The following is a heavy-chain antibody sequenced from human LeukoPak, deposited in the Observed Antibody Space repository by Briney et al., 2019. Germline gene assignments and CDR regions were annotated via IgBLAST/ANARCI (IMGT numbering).Heavy chain of an antibody. Sequence: KASETLSLTCAVCGGSFSGYYWSWIRQPPGKGLEWIGEINHSGSTNYNPSLKSRVTISVDTSKNQFSLKLSSVTAADTAVYYCARRAWNYSSSWRKNRNWFDPWGQGTLVTVSS. CDR1: GGSFSGYY. CDR3: ARRAWNYSSSWRKNRNWFDP. D-gene: IGHD6-13*01. CDR2: INHSGST. J-gene: IGHJ5*02. V-gene: IGHV4-34*01.